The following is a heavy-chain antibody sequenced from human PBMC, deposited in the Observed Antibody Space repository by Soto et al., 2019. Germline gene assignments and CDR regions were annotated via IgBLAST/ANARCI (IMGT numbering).Heavy chain of an antibody. D-gene: IGHD3-9*01. Sequence: SETLSLTCTVSGGSISSGGYYWSWIRQHPGKGLEWIGYIYYSGSTYYNPSLKSRVTISVDTSKNQFSLKLSSVTAADTAVYYCASERYFDCLYHAYYGLDLWGQGTTVTVSS. CDR2: IYYSGST. CDR1: GGSISSGGYY. V-gene: IGHV4-31*03. J-gene: IGHJ6*02. CDR3: ASERYFDCLYHAYYGLDL.